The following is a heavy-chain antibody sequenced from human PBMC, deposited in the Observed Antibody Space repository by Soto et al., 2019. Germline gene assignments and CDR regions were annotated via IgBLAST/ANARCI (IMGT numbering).Heavy chain of an antibody. CDR1: RYTFTSYV. D-gene: IGHD2-8*01. CDR2: LHPNSGNT. CDR3: TRAEEVWCNACKRDVTDFDK. J-gene: IGHJ4*03. Sequence: QVQLVQSGAEVKKSWASVKISCKASRYTFTSYVINWVRQATGQGLVWMRWLHPNSGNTVYAQKFQVRLTMTSNTTRDTAYMKLSSLRLDDTVAYYSTRAEEVWCNACKRDVTDFDKRVEGT. V-gene: IGHV1-8*01.